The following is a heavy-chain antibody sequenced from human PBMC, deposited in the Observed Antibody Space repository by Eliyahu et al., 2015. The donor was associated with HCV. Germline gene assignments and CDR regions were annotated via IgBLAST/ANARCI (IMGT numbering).Heavy chain of an antibody. V-gene: IGHV3-15*01. CDR2: IKSKIDGGTT. D-gene: IGHD3-16*02. CDR1: GLSFSXAW. CDR3: ATDLRSNPGPFDY. J-gene: IGHJ4*02. Sequence: EVQLVESGGGLVKPGGSLRLSCVASGLSFSXAWMSWVRQAPGKGLEWVGRIKSKIDGGTTEYAAPVKGRFTISRDESKNTLYVQMNSLKSEDTAVYYCATDLRSNPGPFDYWGQGTLVTVSS.